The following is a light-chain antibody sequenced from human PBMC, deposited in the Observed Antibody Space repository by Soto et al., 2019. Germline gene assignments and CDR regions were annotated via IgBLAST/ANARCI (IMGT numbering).Light chain of an antibody. CDR2: DAA. V-gene: IGKV1-33*01. J-gene: IGKJ3*01. Sequence: DIQMTQSPSSLSASVGDRVTITCQASHDITSYLNWYQHKPGKAPKLLIYDAAILEAGVPSRFIGSGSGIDFTFTIRSLQPEDVATYYCQKCDYLPIFGPGTTVDFK. CDR3: QKCDYLPI. CDR1: HDITSY.